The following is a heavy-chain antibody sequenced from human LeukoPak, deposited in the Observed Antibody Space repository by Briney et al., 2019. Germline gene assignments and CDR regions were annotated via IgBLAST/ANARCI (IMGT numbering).Heavy chain of an antibody. CDR1: GFTFSSYW. D-gene: IGHD4-17*01. CDR3: ARDLDNGDVIDY. J-gene: IGHJ4*02. Sequence: PGGSLSLSCAASGFTFSSYWLSWVRQAPGKGLKWVANKKQDGSEKYYVDSVKGRFTISRDNAKNSLYLQMNSLRAEDTAVYYCARDLDNGDVIDYWGQGTLVTVSS. V-gene: IGHV3-7*01. CDR2: KKQDGSEK.